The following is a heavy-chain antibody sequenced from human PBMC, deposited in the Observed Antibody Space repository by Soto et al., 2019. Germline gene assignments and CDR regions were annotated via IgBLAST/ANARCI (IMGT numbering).Heavy chain of an antibody. CDR1: GFTFSSYA. CDR3: AKDRFDIVVVVAATRYGMDV. V-gene: IGHV3-23*04. D-gene: IGHD2-15*01. CDR2: ISGSGGST. Sequence: EVQLVESGGGLVQPGGSLRLSCAASGFTFSSYAMSWVRQAPGKGLEWVSAISGSGGSTYYADSVKGRFTISRDNSKNTLYLQMNSLRAEDTAVYYCAKDRFDIVVVVAATRYGMDVWGQGTTVTVSS. J-gene: IGHJ6*02.